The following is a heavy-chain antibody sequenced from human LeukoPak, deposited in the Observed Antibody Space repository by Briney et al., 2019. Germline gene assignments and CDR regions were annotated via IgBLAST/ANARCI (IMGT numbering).Heavy chain of an antibody. Sequence: SETLSLTCTVSGGSISGGGYYWSWIRQHPGKGLEWIGYIYYSGSTYYNPSLKSRVTISVDTSKNQFSLKLSSVTAADTAVYYCARGAYSNLPTNWFDPWGQGTLVTVSS. V-gene: IGHV4-31*03. D-gene: IGHD4-11*01. CDR3: ARGAYSNLPTNWFDP. CDR2: IYYSGST. J-gene: IGHJ5*02. CDR1: GGSISGGGYY.